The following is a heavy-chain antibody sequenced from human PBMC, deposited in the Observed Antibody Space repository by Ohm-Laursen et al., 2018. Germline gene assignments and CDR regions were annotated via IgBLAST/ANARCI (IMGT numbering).Heavy chain of an antibody. CDR1: GFTFSSYG. V-gene: IGHV3-30*03. CDR2: ISYDGSNQ. J-gene: IGHJ4*02. CDR3: ARDQVGDLDY. D-gene: IGHD3-16*01. Sequence: SLRLSCTASGFTFSSYGMHWVRQAPGKGLEWVALISYDGSNQYYADSVKGRFTISRDNSKNTLYLQMNSLRAEDTAVYYCARDQVGDLDYWGQGTLVTVSS.